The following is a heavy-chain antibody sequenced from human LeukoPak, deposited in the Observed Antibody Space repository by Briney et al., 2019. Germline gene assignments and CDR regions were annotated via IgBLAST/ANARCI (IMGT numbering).Heavy chain of an antibody. J-gene: IGHJ4*02. Sequence: GGSLRLSCAASGFTFSSYWMSWVRQAPGKGLEWVANIKQDGSEKYYVDSVKGRFTISRDNAKNSLYLQMNSLRAEDTAVYYCARGPIVGATLVDYWGQGTLVTVSS. CDR2: IKQDGSEK. CDR1: GFTFSSYW. V-gene: IGHV3-7*01. CDR3: ARGPIVGATLVDY. D-gene: IGHD1-26*01.